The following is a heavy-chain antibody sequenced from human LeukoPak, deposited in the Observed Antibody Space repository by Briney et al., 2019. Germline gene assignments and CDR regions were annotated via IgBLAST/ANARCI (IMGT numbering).Heavy chain of an antibody. J-gene: IGHJ4*02. CDR3: ANPSNYYDSRDHFDS. V-gene: IGHV4-39*01. D-gene: IGHD3-22*01. CDR1: GGSISSSSYY. CDR2: IYYSGST. Sequence: SETLSLTCTVSGGSISSSSYYWGWIRQPPGKGLEWIGSIYYSGSTYYNPSLKSRVTISVDTSKNQFSLKLSSVPAADTAVYYYANPSNYYDSRDHFDSWAKGTLVTVSS.